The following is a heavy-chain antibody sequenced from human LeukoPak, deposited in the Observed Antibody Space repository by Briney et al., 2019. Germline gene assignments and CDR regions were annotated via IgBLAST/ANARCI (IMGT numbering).Heavy chain of an antibody. V-gene: IGHV1-2*04. CDR2: INPNSGGT. Sequence: ASVKVSCKASGYTFTGYYMHWVRQAPGQGLEWMGWINPNSGGTNYAQKFQGWVTMTWDTSISTAYMELSRLRSDDTAVYYCARVGGSGWSQGAFDIWGQGTMVTVSS. D-gene: IGHD6-19*01. CDR3: ARVGGSGWSQGAFDI. CDR1: GYTFTGYY. J-gene: IGHJ3*02.